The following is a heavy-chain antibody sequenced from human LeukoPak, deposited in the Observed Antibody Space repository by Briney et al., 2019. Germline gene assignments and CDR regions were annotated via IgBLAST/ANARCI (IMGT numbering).Heavy chain of an antibody. CDR2: IYYSGST. CDR3: ASLPVVDTVDY. V-gene: IGHV4-59*08. D-gene: IGHD5-18*01. CDR1: GGSISSYY. J-gene: IGHJ4*02. Sequence: SETLSLTCTVSGGSISSYYWSWIRQPPGKGLEWIGYIYYSGSTNYNPSLKSRVTMSVDTSKNQFSLKLSSVTAADTAVYYCASLPVVDTVDYWGQGTLVTVSS.